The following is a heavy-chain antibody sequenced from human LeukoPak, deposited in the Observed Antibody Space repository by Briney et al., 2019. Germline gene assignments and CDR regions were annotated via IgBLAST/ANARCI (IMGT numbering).Heavy chain of an antibody. CDR3: ARDPRYNWNYGLFDY. J-gene: IGHJ4*02. Sequence: PAASVKVSCKASGYTFTGYYMHWVRQAPGQGLEWMGWINPNSGGTNYAQKFQGRVTMTRDTSISTVYMELSSLRSEDTAVYYCARDPRYNWNYGLFDYWGQGTLVTVSS. CDR1: GYTFTGYY. V-gene: IGHV1-2*02. CDR2: INPNSGGT. D-gene: IGHD1-7*01.